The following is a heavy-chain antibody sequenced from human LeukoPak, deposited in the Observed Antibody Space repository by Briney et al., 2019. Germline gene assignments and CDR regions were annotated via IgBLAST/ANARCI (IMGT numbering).Heavy chain of an antibody. CDR3: ARDDGSATLGFDS. Sequence: SVKVSFKASGTTLSRSAISWVRQAPGQGLEWMGGVIPVLGTTNYAQKFQDRVSITTDESTSTAYMEVSSLRSEDTAVYYCARDDGSATLGFDSWGQGTLVTVSS. J-gene: IGHJ4*02. V-gene: IGHV1-69*05. CDR2: VIPVLGTT. D-gene: IGHD1-26*01. CDR1: GTTLSRSA.